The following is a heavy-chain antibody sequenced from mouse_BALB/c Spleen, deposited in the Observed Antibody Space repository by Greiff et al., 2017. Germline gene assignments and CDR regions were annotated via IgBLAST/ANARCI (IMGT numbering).Heavy chain of an antibody. CDR2: INSNGGST. Sequence: DVHLVESGGGLVQPGGSLKLSCAASGFTFSSYGMSWVRQTPDKRLELVATINSNGGSTYYPDSVKGRFTISRDNAKNTLYLQMSSLKSEDTAMYYCAREGAYYRYDDYYAMDYWGQGTSVTVSS. CDR3: AREGAYYRYDDYYAMDY. CDR1: GFTFSSYG. V-gene: IGHV5-6-3*01. J-gene: IGHJ4*01. D-gene: IGHD2-14*01.